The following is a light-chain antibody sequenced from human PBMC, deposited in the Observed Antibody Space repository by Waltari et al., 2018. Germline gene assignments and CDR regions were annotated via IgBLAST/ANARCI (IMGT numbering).Light chain of an antibody. Sequence: DIVMTQSPDSLAVSLGERATIHCKSSQSILYSSNDKNYLAWYQQKPGQSPKLLIYWASIRDSGVPDRFAGSGSGTDFTLTISSLQTEDVAIYYCQQYSSTPFTFGGGTRVEIK. CDR3: QQYSSTPFT. CDR1: QSILYSSNDKNY. J-gene: IGKJ4*01. CDR2: WAS. V-gene: IGKV4-1*01.